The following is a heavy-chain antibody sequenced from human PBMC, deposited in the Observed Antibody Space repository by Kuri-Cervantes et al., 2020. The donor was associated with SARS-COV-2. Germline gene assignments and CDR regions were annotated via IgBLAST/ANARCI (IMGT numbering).Heavy chain of an antibody. CDR1: GGSISSYY. CDR3: ARHSLPKWLRPAGSAFDI. D-gene: IGHD5-12*01. CDR2: IYYSGST. J-gene: IGHJ3*02. Sequence: SETLSLTCTVSGGSISSYYWSWIRQPPGKGLEWIGYIYYSGSTNYNPPLKSRVTISVDTSKNQFSLKLSSVTAADTAVYYCARHSLPKWLRPAGSAFDIWGQGTMVTVSS. V-gene: IGHV4-59*08.